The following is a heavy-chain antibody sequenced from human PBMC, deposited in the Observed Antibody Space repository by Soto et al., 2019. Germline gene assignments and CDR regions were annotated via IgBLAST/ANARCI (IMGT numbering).Heavy chain of an antibody. V-gene: IGHV1-69*12. D-gene: IGHD6-13*01. CDR1: GGTFSSYA. Sequence: QVQLVQSGAEVKKPGSSVKVSCKASGGTFSSYAISWVRQAPGQGLEWMGGIIPIFGTANYAQKFQGRVTITADESTSTAYMELSSLRSEDTAVYYCARREQQLAPNTYCYGMDVWGQGTTVTVSS. CDR3: ARREQQLAPNTYCYGMDV. J-gene: IGHJ6*02. CDR2: IIPIFGTA.